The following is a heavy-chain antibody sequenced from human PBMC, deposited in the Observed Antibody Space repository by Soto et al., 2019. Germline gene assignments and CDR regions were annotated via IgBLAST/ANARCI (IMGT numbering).Heavy chain of an antibody. J-gene: IGHJ6*02. CDR3: ARGPDYRYYYGMDV. CDR2: IYDSGST. D-gene: IGHD4-4*01. Sequence: PSETLSLTCTVSGGSISSYYWNWVRQRPGKDLEWIGYIYDSGSTNYNPSLKSRVTISVDTSKNQFSLKLSSVTAADTAVYYCARGPDYRYYYGMDVWGQGTTVTVSS. CDR1: GGSISSYY. V-gene: IGHV4-59*01.